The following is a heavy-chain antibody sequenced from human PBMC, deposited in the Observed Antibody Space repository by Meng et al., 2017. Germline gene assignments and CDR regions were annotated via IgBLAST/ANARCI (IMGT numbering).Heavy chain of an antibody. CDR2: IKQDGSEK. Sequence: GESLKISCAASGFTFSSYWMSWVRQAPGKGLEWVANIKQDGSEKYYVDSVTGRFTISRDNAKNSLYLQMNSLRAEDTAVYYYARTPTVTTYGYWGQGALVTVDS. CDR3: ARTPTVTTYGY. J-gene: IGHJ4*02. CDR1: GFTFSSYW. V-gene: IGHV3-7*01. D-gene: IGHD4-17*01.